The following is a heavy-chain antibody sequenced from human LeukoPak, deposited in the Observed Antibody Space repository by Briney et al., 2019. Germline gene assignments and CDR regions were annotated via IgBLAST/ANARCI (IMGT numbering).Heavy chain of an antibody. CDR3: ATEYSSSSRGWYWFDP. Sequence: SETLSPTCAVYGGSFSGYYWSWIRQPPGKGLEWIGEINHSGSTNYNPSLKSRVTISVDTSKNQFSLKLSSVTAADAAVYYCATEYSSSSRGWYWFDPWGQGTLVTVSS. CDR2: INHSGST. D-gene: IGHD6-6*01. CDR1: GGSFSGYY. J-gene: IGHJ5*02. V-gene: IGHV4-34*01.